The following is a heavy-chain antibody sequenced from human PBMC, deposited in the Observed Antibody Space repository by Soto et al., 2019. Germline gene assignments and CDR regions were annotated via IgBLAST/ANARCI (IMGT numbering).Heavy chain of an antibody. J-gene: IGHJ6*02. Sequence: PGGPLRLSCAASGFTFSDYYMTWIRQAPGKGLEWVSYITGSSDYTNYADSVKGRFTISRDNVKNSLYLQMNSLRAEDTAVYDCAREYYYGMDVWGQGTTVTVSS. V-gene: IGHV3-11*05. CDR3: AREYYYGMDV. CDR1: GFTFSDYY. CDR2: ITGSSDYT.